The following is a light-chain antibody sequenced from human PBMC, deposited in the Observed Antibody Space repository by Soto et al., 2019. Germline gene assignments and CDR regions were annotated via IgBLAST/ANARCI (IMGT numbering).Light chain of an antibody. V-gene: IGKV3-15*01. Sequence: DIVMTQSPATLSVSPGEGATLSCRASQSVNSNVAWYRQKPGQAPRLLIYGASTRATGIPARFSGSGSGTEFTLTISSLKSEDFAVYYCQQYHNWPPYTFVQGTTLEIK. CDR2: GAS. CDR3: QQYHNWPPYT. J-gene: IGKJ2*01. CDR1: QSVNSN.